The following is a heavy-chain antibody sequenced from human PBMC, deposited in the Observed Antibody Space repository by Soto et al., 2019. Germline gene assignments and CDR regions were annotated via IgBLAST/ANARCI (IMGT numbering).Heavy chain of an antibody. Sequence: GGSLRLSCAASGFTFSSYSMNWVRQAPGKGLEWVSYISSSSSTIYYADSVKGRFTISRDNAKNSLYLQMNSLRAEDTAVYYCARVDYGDHYYYYYMDVWGKGTTVTVSS. V-gene: IGHV3-48*01. CDR1: GFTFSSYS. J-gene: IGHJ6*03. CDR3: ARVDYGDHYYYYYMDV. D-gene: IGHD4-17*01. CDR2: ISSSSSTI.